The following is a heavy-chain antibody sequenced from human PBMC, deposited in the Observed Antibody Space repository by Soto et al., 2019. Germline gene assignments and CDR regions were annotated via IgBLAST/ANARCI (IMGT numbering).Heavy chain of an antibody. Sequence: GESLKISCAASGFSFSSYGMHWVRQAPGKGLDWVAVIWYDGSNKYYADPVKGRFTISRDNSKNTLYLQMNSLRVEDTAVYYCARAQYTGSYFDACDIWGQGTMVTVSS. CDR1: GFSFSSYG. CDR3: ARAQYTGSYFDACDI. CDR2: IWYDGSNK. J-gene: IGHJ3*02. V-gene: IGHV3-33*03. D-gene: IGHD1-26*01.